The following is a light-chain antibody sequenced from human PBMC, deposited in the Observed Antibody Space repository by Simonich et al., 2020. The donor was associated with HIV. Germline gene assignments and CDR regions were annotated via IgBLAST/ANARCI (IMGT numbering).Light chain of an antibody. CDR3: QTWGSGIQV. Sequence: QLVLTQSPSASASLGAPSKLPSTLSMGHSSYPIPWHQQQPEKGPRYLMKLNSDGTHNKVDGIPDRFSGSSSGAERYLTISSLQSEDEADYYCQTWGSGIQVFGGGTKLTVL. J-gene: IGLJ3*02. CDR2: LNSDGTH. CDR1: MGHSSYP. V-gene: IGLV4-69*01.